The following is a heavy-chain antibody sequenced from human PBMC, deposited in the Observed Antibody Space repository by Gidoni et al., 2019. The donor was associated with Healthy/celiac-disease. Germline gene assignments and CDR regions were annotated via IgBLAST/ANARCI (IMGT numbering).Heavy chain of an antibody. CDR3: ARRSWGGGNSAIFDY. CDR1: GGTFSSYA. J-gene: IGHJ4*02. D-gene: IGHD2-21*02. CDR2: IIPIFGTA. V-gene: IGHV1-69*06. Sequence: QVQLVQSGAEVKKPGSSVKVSCKASGGTFSSYAISWVRQAPGQGLEWMGGIIPIFGTANYAKKFQGRVTITADKSTSTAYMELSSLRSEDTAVYYCARRSWGGGNSAIFDYWGQGTLVTVSS.